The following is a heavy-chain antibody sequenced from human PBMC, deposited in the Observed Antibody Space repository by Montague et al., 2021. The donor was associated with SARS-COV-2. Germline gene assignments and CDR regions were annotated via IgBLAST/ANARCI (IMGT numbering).Heavy chain of an antibody. D-gene: IGHD6-19*01. CDR2: ISSSGSTI. CDR1: GFTFSSYE. Sequence: SLRLSCAASGFTFSSYEMNWVRQAPGKGLEWVSYISSSGSTIYYADSVKGRFTISRDNVKNSLYLQMNSLRAEDTAVYYCARDGALYSSGWWGGDFDYWGQGTLVTVSS. J-gene: IGHJ4*02. V-gene: IGHV3-48*03. CDR3: ARDGALYSSGWWGGDFDY.